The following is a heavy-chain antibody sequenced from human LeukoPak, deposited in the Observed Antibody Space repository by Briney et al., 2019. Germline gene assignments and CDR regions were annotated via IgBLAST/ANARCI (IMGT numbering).Heavy chain of an antibody. CDR2: ISYDGSNK. CDR1: GFTFSSYG. V-gene: IGHV3-30*18. D-gene: IGHD1-26*01. Sequence: SGGSLRLSCAASGFTFSSYGMHWVRQAPGKGLEWVAVISYDGSNKYYADSVKGRFTISRDNSKNTLYLQMNSLRAEDTAVYYCAKWIFGGSYGEFDYWGQGTLVTVSS. J-gene: IGHJ4*02. CDR3: AKWIFGGSYGEFDY.